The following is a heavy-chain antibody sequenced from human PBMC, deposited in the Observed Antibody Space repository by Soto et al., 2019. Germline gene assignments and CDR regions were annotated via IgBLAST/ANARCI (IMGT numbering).Heavy chain of an antibody. CDR2: INPSGGST. D-gene: IGHD4-17*01. V-gene: IGHV1-46*01. J-gene: IGHJ4*02. CDR1: GYTFTRYY. CDR3: ARGSPPTVTTFGTFDY. Sequence: ASVKVSCKASGYTFTRYYMHWVRQAPGQGLEWMGIINPSGGSTSYAQKFQGRVTMTRDTSTSTVYVELSSLRSEDTAVYYCARGSPPTVTTFGTFDYWGQGTLVTVSS.